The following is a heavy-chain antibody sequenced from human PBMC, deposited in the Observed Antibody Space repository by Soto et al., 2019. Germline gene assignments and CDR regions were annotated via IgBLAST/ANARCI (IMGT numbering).Heavy chain of an antibody. Sequence: QVQLVQSGAEVKKPGSSMKVSCKASGGTFGSYAINWVRQAPGQGLEWMGGIIPIFDTTNYARKFQGRVTITADEYTSTAYMYLSSLRSEDTALYYCARSARGSTRLYYYYGMDVWGQGTTVTVSS. CDR3: ARSARGSTRLYYYYGMDV. D-gene: IGHD2-15*01. CDR1: GGTFGSYA. J-gene: IGHJ6*02. CDR2: IIPIFDTT. V-gene: IGHV1-69*01.